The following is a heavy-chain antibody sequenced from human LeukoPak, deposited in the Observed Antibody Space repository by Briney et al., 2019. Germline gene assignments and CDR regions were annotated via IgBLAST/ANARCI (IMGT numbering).Heavy chain of an antibody. J-gene: IGHJ5*02. CDR3: ARDGGGNWFDP. D-gene: IGHD3-16*01. CDR1: GFTFSDYY. CDR2: ISTSGSAI. V-gene: IGHV3-11*01. Sequence: GGSLRLSCAASGFTFSDYYMSWIRQAPGKGLEWVSYISTSGSAIYYADSVKGRFTISRDNAKNSLFLQMNNLRTEDTAVYYCARDGGGNWFDPWGQGTLVTVSS.